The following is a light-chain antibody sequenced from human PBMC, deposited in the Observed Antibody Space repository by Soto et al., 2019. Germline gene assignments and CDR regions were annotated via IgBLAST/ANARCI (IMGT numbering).Light chain of an antibody. J-gene: IGLJ1*01. Sequence: SVLTQPASVPGSAVEWISIACTGTSSDVGCYNYVSWYQLHPGKAPKLMVYEVSNRPSGVSNRFSGSKSGNTASLTISGLQAEDEADYYCSSYTSSTAYVFGTGTKVTVL. CDR3: SSYTSSTAYV. CDR1: SSDVGCYNY. V-gene: IGLV2-14*01. CDR2: EVS.